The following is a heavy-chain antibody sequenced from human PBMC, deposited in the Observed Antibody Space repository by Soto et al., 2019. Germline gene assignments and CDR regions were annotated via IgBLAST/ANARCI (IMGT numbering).Heavy chain of an antibody. CDR2: IYYGGST. D-gene: IGHD3-22*01. V-gene: IGHV4-61*01. Sequence: SETLSLTCTVSGGSVSSGSYYWSWIRQPPGKGLEWIGYIYYGGSTNYNPSLKSRVTISVDTSKNQFSLKLSSVTAADTAVYYCARQYYDSSGYVLNWFDPWGQGTLVTVSS. CDR3: ARQYYDSSGYVLNWFDP. CDR1: GGSVSSGSYY. J-gene: IGHJ5*02.